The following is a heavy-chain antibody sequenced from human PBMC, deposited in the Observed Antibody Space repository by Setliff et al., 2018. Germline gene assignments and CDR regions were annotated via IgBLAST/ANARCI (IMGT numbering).Heavy chain of an antibody. CDR2: ISHSGST. CDR3: AKVYRSGWYLGN. D-gene: IGHD6-19*01. V-gene: IGHV4-38-2*02. CDR1: GYSISSGHY. J-gene: IGHJ4*02. Sequence: SETLSLTCTVSGYSISSGHYWGWIRQPPGKGLEWIGSISHSGSTYYNPSLRSRVTISLDTSKNQFSPKLTSVTAADTAIYYCAKVYRSGWYLGNWGQGTLVTVSS.